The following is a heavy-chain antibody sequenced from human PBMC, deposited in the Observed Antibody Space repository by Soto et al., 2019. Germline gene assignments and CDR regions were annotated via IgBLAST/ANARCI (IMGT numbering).Heavy chain of an antibody. Sequence: QVQLVESGGGVVQPGRSLRLSCAASGFTFSSYGMHWVRQAPGKGLEWVAVIWYDGSNKYYADSVKGRFTISRDNSKNTLYLQMNSLRAEDTAVYYCARAGDYYDSSGYYYPDYYYGMDVWGQGTTVTVSS. CDR3: ARAGDYYDSSGYYYPDYYYGMDV. D-gene: IGHD3-22*01. V-gene: IGHV3-33*01. J-gene: IGHJ6*02. CDR1: GFTFSSYG. CDR2: IWYDGSNK.